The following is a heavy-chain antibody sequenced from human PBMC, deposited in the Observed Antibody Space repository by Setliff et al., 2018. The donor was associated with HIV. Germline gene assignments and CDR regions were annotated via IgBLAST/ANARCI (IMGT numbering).Heavy chain of an antibody. D-gene: IGHD5-12*01. J-gene: IGHJ4*02. CDR3: AREALSRDGYSYFDY. Sequence: GGSLRLSCAASGFTFSSRWMTWVRQAPGKGLEWVANIKQDGSENYFVDSVKGRFTISRDNTRSSLFLHMDSLTVEDTAVYYCAREALSRDGYSYFDYWGQGTLVTVSS. CDR2: IKQDGSEN. CDR1: GFTFSSRW. V-gene: IGHV3-7*01.